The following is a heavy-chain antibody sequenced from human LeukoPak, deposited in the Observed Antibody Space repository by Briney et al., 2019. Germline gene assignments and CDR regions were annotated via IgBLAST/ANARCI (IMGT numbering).Heavy chain of an antibody. D-gene: IGHD7-27*01. CDR1: GFTFSSYW. J-gene: IGHJ3*02. Sequence: GGSLRLSCAASGFTFSSYWMHWVRQAPGKGLVWVSRINSDGISTSYADSVKGRFTISRDNAKNTLYLQMNSLRAEDTAVYYCATGVLEGVAFDIWGQGTMVTVSS. CDR3: ATGVLEGVAFDI. CDR2: INSDGIST. V-gene: IGHV3-74*01.